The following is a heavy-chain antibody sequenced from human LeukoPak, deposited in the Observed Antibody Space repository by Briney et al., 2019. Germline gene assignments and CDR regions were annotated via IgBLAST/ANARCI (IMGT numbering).Heavy chain of an antibody. CDR2: ISYDGSNK. CDR3: ARASYGSGSYWFDP. CDR1: GFTFSSYT. Sequence: GGSLRLSCAASGFTFSSYTMHWVRQAPGKGLEWVAVISYDGSNKYYADSVKGRFTISRDNSKNTLYLQMNSLRAEDTAVYYCARASYGSGSYWFDPWGQGTLVTVSS. V-gene: IGHV3-30-3*01. J-gene: IGHJ5*02. D-gene: IGHD3-10*01.